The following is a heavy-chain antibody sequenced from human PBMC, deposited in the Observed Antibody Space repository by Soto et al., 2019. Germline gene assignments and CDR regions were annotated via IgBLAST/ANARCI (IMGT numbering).Heavy chain of an antibody. CDR2: IIPIFGTA. CDR3: ARVPPLDSYGGHYYYCYYMDV. CDR1: GGTFSSYA. J-gene: IGHJ6*03. D-gene: IGHD5-18*01. Sequence: ASVKVSCKASGGTFSSYAISWVRQAPGQGLEWMGGIIPIFGTANYAQKFQGRVTITADESTSTAYMELSSLRSEDTAVYYCARVPPLDSYGGHYYYCYYMDVWGKGTTVTASS. V-gene: IGHV1-69*13.